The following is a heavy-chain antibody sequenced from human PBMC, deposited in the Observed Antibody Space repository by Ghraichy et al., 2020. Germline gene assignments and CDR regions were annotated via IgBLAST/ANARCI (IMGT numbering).Heavy chain of an antibody. Sequence: SETLSLTCAVYGGSFSGYYWSWIRQSPGKGLEWIGEINHSGSTNYNPSLKSRVTISVDTSKNQFSLKLSSVTAADTAVYYCARAHHGACGGSCYHNWFDPWGQGTLVTVSS. V-gene: IGHV4-34*01. CDR3: ARAHHGACGGSCYHNWFDP. CDR2: INHSGST. D-gene: IGHD2-15*01. CDR1: GGSFSGYY. J-gene: IGHJ5*02.